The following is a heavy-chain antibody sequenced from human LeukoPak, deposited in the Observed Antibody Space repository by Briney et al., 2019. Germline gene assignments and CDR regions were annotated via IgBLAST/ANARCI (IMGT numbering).Heavy chain of an antibody. V-gene: IGHV4-59*01. CDR1: GGSISSYY. CDR2: IYYSGST. D-gene: IGHD6-6*01. Sequence: PSETLSLTCTVSGGSISSYYWSWMRQPPGKGLEWIGYIYYSGSTKYNPSLKNRVTISVDTSKNQFSLKLSSVTTADTAVYFCARSHSTSSIHYGLDVWGQGTSVTVSS. J-gene: IGHJ6*02. CDR3: ARSHSTSSIHYGLDV.